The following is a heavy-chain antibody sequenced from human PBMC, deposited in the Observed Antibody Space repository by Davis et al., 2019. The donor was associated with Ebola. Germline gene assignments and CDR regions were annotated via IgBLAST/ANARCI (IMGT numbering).Heavy chain of an antibody. CDR1: GFTFSNAW. Sequence: PGGSLRLSCAASGFTFSNAWMSWVRQAPGKGLEWVGRIKSKTDGGTTDYAAPVKGRFTISRDDSKNTLYLQMNSLKTEDTAVYYCTTDIVVVPADDAFDIWGQGTMVTVSS. CDR2: IKSKTDGGTT. V-gene: IGHV3-15*01. D-gene: IGHD2-2*01. CDR3: TTDIVVVPADDAFDI. J-gene: IGHJ3*02.